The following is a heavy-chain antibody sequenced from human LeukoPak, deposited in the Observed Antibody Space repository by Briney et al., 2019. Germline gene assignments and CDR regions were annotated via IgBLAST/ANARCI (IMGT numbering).Heavy chain of an antibody. J-gene: IGHJ6*03. CDR2: TSSSSYI. CDR1: GFTFSSYS. V-gene: IGHV3-21*01. Sequence: GGSLRLSCAASGFTFSSYSMNWVRQAPGKGLEWVSSTSSSSYIYYADSVKGRFTISRDNAKNSLYLQMNSLRAEDTAVYYCARAHYYMDVWGKGTTVTVSS. CDR3: ARAHYYMDV.